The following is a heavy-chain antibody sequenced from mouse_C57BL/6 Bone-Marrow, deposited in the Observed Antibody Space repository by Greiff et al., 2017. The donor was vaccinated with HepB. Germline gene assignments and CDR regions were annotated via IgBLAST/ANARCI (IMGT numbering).Heavy chain of an antibody. D-gene: IGHD2-2*01. CDR3: ARSGFMVTTAWFAY. J-gene: IGHJ3*01. Sequence: QVQLQQPGAELVRPGTSVKLSCKASGYTFTSYWMHWVKQRPGQGLEWIGVIDPSDSYTNYNQKFKGKATLTVDPSSSTAYMQLSSLTSEDSAVYYCARSGFMVTTAWFAYWGQGTLVTVSA. V-gene: IGHV1-59*01. CDR2: IDPSDSYT. CDR1: GYTFTSYW.